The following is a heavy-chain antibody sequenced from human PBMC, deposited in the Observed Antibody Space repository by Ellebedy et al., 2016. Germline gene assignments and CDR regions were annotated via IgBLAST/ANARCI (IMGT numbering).Heavy chain of an antibody. CDR2: ISGSGGST. CDR1: GFTFSSYA. D-gene: IGHD3-9*01. J-gene: IGHJ6*02. CDR3: ARDQSNKKPFDWSYYYYGMDV. Sequence: GGSLRLSXAASGFTFSSYAMSWVRQAPGKGLEWVSAISGSGGSTYYADSVKGRFTISRDNSKNTLYLQMNSLRAEDTAVYYCARDQSNKKPFDWSYYYYGMDVWGQGTTVTVSS. V-gene: IGHV3-23*01.